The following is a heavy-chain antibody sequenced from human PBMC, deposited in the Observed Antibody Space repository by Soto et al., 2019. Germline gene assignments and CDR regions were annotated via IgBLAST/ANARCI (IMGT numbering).Heavy chain of an antibody. D-gene: IGHD6-6*01. V-gene: IGHV1-18*01. CDR3: ARFREKALYSSSSHYFDY. CDR1: GYTFTSYG. J-gene: IGHJ4*02. Sequence: GASVKVSCKASGYTFTSYGISWVRQAPGQGLEWMGWISAYNGNTNYAQKLQGRVTMTTDTSTSTAYMELRSLRSDDTAVYYCARFREKALYSSSSHYFDYWGQGTLVTVSS. CDR2: ISAYNGNT.